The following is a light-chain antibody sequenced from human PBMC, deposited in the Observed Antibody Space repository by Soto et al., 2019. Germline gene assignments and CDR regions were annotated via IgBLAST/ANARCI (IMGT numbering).Light chain of an antibody. CDR2: DVS. V-gene: IGLV2-14*03. CDR1: SSDVGGYNY. CDR3: RSYTGSSIPYV. Sequence: QSALTQPASVSGSPGQSITISCTGTSSDVGGYNYVSWYQQHPGKAPKLMIYDVSNRPSGVSNRFSGSKSGNTASLTISGLQAEDEADYYCRSYTGSSIPYVFGTGTKLTVL. J-gene: IGLJ1*01.